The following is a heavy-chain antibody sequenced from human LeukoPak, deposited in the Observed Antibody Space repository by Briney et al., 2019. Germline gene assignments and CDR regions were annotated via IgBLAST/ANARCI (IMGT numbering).Heavy chain of an antibody. CDR1: GFTFSSYS. CDR2: ISSSSSYI. CDR3: AREVRYGGCSDY. V-gene: IGHV3-21*01. Sequence: GGSLRLSCAASGFTFSSYSMNWVRQAPGKGLEWVSTISSSSSYIYYADSVKGRFTISRDNAKNSLYLQMNSLRAEDTAVYYCAREVRYGGCSDYWGQGTLVTVSS. D-gene: IGHD4-23*01. J-gene: IGHJ4*02.